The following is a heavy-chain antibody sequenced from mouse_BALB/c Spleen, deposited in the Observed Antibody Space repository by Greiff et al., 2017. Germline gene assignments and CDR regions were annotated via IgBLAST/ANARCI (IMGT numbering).Heavy chain of an antibody. Sequence: EVMLVESGGDLVKPGGSLKLSCAASGFTFSSYGMSWVRQTPDKRLEWVATISSGGSYTYYPDSVKGRFTISRDNAKNTLYLQMSSLKSEDTAMYYCARLSTMVTSFDDWGQGTTLTVSS. D-gene: IGHD2-2*01. CDR2: ISSGGSYT. V-gene: IGHV5-6*01. CDR3: ARLSTMVTSFDD. J-gene: IGHJ2*01. CDR1: GFTFSSYG.